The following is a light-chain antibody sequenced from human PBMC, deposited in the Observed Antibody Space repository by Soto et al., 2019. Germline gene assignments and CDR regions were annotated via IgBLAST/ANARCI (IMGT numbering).Light chain of an antibody. J-gene: IGKJ2*01. CDR3: QKYNRYPKT. Sequence: DIQMTQSPSSLSASVGDRVTITCRASQDISNYLAWYQQKPGEAPILLIYAAYTLSKGVQSRVSGGRSRTLYNLSNSTMHPDEDATCHCQKYNRYPKTFGRRNSLEIK. V-gene: IGKV1-27*01. CDR2: AAY. CDR1: QDISNY.